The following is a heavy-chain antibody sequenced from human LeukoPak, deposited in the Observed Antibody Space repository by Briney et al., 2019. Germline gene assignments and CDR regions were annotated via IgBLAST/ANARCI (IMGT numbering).Heavy chain of an antibody. CDR1: GGSFSGYD. V-gene: IGHV4-34*01. D-gene: IGHD2-15*01. CDR3: ARGARPPRDCSGGSCYSAYYYYGMDV. J-gene: IGHJ6*02. Sequence: PSETLSLTCAVYGGSFSGYDWTWIRQSPGEGLEWIGDIDHSGSNTYNPSLKSRVTISIDTSRNQFSLKLNSVTAADTAVYYCARGARPPRDCSGGSCYSAYYYYGMDVWGQGTTVTVSS. CDR2: IDHSGSN.